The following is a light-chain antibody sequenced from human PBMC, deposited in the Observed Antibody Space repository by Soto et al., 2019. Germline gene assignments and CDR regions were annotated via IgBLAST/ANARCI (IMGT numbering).Light chain of an antibody. CDR2: EIS. CDR3: SSYTSSSTYV. Sequence: QSALTQPPSVSGSPGQSVAISCTGTSSDVGSYNRVSWYQQPPGTAPKVMIYEISNRPSGVPDRFSGSKSGNTASLTISGLQAEDEADYYCSSYTSSSTYVFGTGTKVTVL. J-gene: IGLJ1*01. CDR1: SSDVGSYNR. V-gene: IGLV2-18*02.